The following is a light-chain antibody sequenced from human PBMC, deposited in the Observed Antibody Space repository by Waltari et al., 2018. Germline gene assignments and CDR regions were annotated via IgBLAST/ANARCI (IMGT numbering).Light chain of an antibody. V-gene: IGLV4-69*02. J-gene: IGLJ3*02. CDR3: QTGGHGTWV. CDR2: VNSNVSH. CDR1: SGHSNNV. Sequence: QLVLTQSPSASASLGASVKITCTLSSGHSNNVIAWHQQQPEKVPRYLIKVNSNVSHSKGDEIPDRLSGSSSGAERYLTISSLQSEDEADYYCQTGGHGTWVFGGGTKLTVL.